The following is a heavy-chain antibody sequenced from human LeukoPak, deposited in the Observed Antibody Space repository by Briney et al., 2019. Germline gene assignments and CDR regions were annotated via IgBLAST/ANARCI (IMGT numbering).Heavy chain of an antibody. CDR1: YGSISDISYY. D-gene: IGHD6-19*01. J-gene: IGHJ4*03. Sequence: SETLSLTCTVSYGSISDISYYWGWIRQPPGKGLEWIGSIYYSGRTYYNSSLKSRVTISVDTSKNQFSLKVTSVTAADTALYYCARETEKQWQYWGQGTVVTVSS. V-gene: IGHV4-39*02. CDR2: IYYSGRT. CDR3: ARETEKQWQY.